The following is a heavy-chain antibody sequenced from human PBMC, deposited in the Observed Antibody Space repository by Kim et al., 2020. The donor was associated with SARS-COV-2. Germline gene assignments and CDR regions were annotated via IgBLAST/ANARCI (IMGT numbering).Heavy chain of an antibody. J-gene: IGHJ4*02. D-gene: IGHD5-12*01. Sequence: SETLSLTCAVYGGSFSGYYWSWIRQPPGKGLEWIGEINHSGSTNYNPSLKSRVTISVDTSKNQFSLKLSSVTAADTAVYYCALGWQLVQDSGYAPGIYWGQGTLVTVSS. V-gene: IGHV4-34*01. CDR1: GGSFSGYY. CDR3: ALGWQLVQDSGYAPGIY. CDR2: INHSGST.